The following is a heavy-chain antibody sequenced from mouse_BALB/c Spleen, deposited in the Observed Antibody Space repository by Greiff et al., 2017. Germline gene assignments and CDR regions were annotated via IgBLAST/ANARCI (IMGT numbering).Heavy chain of an antibody. D-gene: IGHD1-2*01. J-gene: IGHJ3*01. CDR3: ARLGAGYPFAY. Sequence: DVKLVESGGGLVQPGGSRKLSCAASGFTFSSFGMHWVRQAPEKGLEWVAYISSGSSTIYYADTVKGRFTISRDNPKNTLFLQMTSLRSEDTAMYYCARLGAGYPFAYWGQGTLVTVSA. V-gene: IGHV5-17*02. CDR1: GFTFSSFG. CDR2: ISSGSSTI.